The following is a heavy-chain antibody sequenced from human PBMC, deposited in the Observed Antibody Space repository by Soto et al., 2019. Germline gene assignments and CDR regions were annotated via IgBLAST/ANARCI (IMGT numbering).Heavy chain of an antibody. V-gene: IGHV1-2*02. CDR1: GYNFIGYY. CDR3: ARPLDYYDSSGYYPYYFDY. Sequence: QVQLVQSGAEVKKPGASVKVSCKASGYNFIGYYMHWVRLAPGQGLEWMGWINPHSGGTNYAQKFLGRVTMTRDTSISTAYMELSRLRSDDTAVYYYARPLDYYDSSGYYPYYFDYWGQGTLVTVSS. D-gene: IGHD3-22*01. J-gene: IGHJ4*02. CDR2: INPHSGGT.